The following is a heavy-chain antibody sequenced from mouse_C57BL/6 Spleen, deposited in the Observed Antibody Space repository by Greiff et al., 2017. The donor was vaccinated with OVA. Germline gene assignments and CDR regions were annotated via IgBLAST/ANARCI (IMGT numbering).Heavy chain of an antibody. Sequence: QVQLQQSGAELVRPGASVTLSCKASGYTFTDYEMHWVKQTPVHGLEWIGAIDPETGGTAYNQKFKGKAILTADKPSSTAFMELRSLTYEVSAVYYCTRRYGDYWGQGTTLTVSS. J-gene: IGHJ2*01. CDR2: IDPETGGT. CDR3: TRRYGDY. V-gene: IGHV1-15*01. CDR1: GYTFTDYE. D-gene: IGHD1-1*01.